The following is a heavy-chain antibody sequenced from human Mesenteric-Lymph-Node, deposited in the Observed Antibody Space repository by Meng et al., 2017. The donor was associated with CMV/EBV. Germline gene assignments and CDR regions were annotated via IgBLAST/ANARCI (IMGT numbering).Heavy chain of an antibody. Sequence: GESLKISCAASGFTFDDYAMHWVRQAPGKGLEWVAVISYGGSNKYYTNSVKGRFTISRDNSKNTLFLQMNSLRAEDTAVYYCARDQNWGVVAATSTLDYWGQGTLVTVSS. CDR1: GFTFDDYA. CDR2: ISYGGSNK. J-gene: IGHJ4*02. D-gene: IGHD2-15*01. CDR3: ARDQNWGVVAATSTLDY. V-gene: IGHV3-30-3*01.